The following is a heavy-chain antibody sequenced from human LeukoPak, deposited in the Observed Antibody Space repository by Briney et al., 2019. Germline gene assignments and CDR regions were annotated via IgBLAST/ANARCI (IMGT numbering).Heavy chain of an antibody. J-gene: IGHJ4*02. V-gene: IGHV4-59*01. CDR2: IYYSGST. CDR3: ARVASYGYSYYFDY. Sequence: PSETLSLTCTVSGGSISSYYWSWIRQPPGKGLEWIGYIYYSGSTNYNPSLKSRVTISVDTSKNQFSLKLSSVTAADTAVYYCARVASYGYSYYFDYWGQGTLVTVSS. CDR1: GGSISSYY. D-gene: IGHD5-18*01.